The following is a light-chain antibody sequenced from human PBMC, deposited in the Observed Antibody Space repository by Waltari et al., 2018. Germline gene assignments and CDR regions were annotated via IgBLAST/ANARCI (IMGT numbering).Light chain of an antibody. CDR2: GAS. Sequence: EVVMTQSPATLSVSPGERATLSRRASQSVSSNLAWYQQKPGQPPRLLIYGASTRAPGIPATFSGGGSGTEFTLTISSLQSEDFAVYYCQQYNDWPLTFGQGTRLEIK. J-gene: IGKJ5*01. V-gene: IGKV3-15*01. CDR1: QSVSSN. CDR3: QQYNDWPLT.